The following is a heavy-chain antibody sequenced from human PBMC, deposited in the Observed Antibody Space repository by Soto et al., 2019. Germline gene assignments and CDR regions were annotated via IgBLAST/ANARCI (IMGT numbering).Heavy chain of an antibody. CDR2: IRSSGNSI. Sequence: EVQLVDSGGGLVQPGGSPRLSCAASGFTFSNYNMNWVRQAPGKGLEWLSYIRSSGNSIYYADSVKGRFTISRDNAKNSLYLQMNSLRAEDTAVYYCARGGTYYDYWGQGTLVTVSS. J-gene: IGHJ4*02. CDR3: ARGGTYYDY. D-gene: IGHD1-26*01. CDR1: GFTFSNYN. V-gene: IGHV3-48*01.